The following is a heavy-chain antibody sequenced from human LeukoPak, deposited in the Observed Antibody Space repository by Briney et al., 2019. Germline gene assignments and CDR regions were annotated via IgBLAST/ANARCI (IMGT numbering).Heavy chain of an antibody. Sequence: PGGSLRLSCAASGFTFSSYAMSWVRQAPGKGLEWVSAISGSGGSTYYADSVKGRFTISRDNSKNTLYLQMNSLRAEDTAVYYCASKGLLLWSGELLFPYWGQGTLVTVSS. CDR1: GFTFSSYA. J-gene: IGHJ4*02. CDR2: ISGSGGST. D-gene: IGHD3-10*01. CDR3: ASKGLLLWSGELLFPY. V-gene: IGHV3-23*01.